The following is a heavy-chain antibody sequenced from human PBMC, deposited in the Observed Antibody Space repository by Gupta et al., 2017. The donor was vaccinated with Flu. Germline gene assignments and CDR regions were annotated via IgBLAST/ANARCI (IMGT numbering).Heavy chain of an antibody. D-gene: IGHD6-13*01. V-gene: IGHV3-48*02. CDR1: GVPFSSLR. CDR2: ISTSGSPI. Sequence: EVQLVESGGGLVQRGGSLRLCRVASGVPFSSLRMNWVRQAPGKGLEWLSYISTSGSPIFYADSVKGRFTISRDDAKNSLYLQMNSLRDEDTAVYYCASHHSSNWFEYWGQGALVTVSS. J-gene: IGHJ5*01. CDR3: ASHHSSNWFEY.